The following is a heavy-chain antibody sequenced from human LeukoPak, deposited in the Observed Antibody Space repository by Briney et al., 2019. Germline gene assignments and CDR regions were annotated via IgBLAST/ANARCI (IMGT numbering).Heavy chain of an antibody. CDR3: AKDEVVTYYYDSSGSDY. CDR1: GFTFSSYA. D-gene: IGHD3-22*01. Sequence: PGGSLRLSCAASGFTFSSYAMSWVRQAPGKGLEWVSAISGSGGSTYYADTVKGRFTISRDNSKNTQYLQMNSLRAEDTAVYYCAKDEVVTYYYDSSGSDYWGQGTLVTVSS. V-gene: IGHV3-23*01. J-gene: IGHJ4*02. CDR2: ISGSGGST.